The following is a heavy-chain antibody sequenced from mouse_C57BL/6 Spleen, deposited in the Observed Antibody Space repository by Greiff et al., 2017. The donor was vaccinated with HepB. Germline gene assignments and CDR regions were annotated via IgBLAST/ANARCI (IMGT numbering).Heavy chain of an antibody. CDR2: IDPEDGDT. Sequence: VHVKQSGAELVRPGASVKLSCTASGFNIKDYYMHWVKQRPEQGLEWIGRIDPEDGDTEYAPKFQGKATMTADTSSNTAYRQLSSLTSEDTAVYYCTTRGQLRPSFAYWGQGTLVTVSA. CDR1: GFNIKDYY. V-gene: IGHV14-1*01. CDR3: TTRGQLRPSFAY. J-gene: IGHJ3*01. D-gene: IGHD3-2*02.